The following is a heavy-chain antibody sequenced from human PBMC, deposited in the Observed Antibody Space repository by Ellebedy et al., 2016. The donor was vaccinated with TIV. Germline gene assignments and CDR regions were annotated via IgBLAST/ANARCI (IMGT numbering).Heavy chain of an antibody. CDR2: ISSSSSYI. CDR3: AREAPLWFGELDDHDAFDI. J-gene: IGHJ3*02. CDR1: GFTFSSYS. D-gene: IGHD3-10*01. Sequence: GGSLRLSXAASGFTFSSYSMNWVRQAPGKGLEWVSSISSSSSYIYYAHSVKGRFTISRDNAKNSLYLQMNSLRAEDTAVYYCAREAPLWFGELDDHDAFDIWGQGTMVTVSS. V-gene: IGHV3-21*01.